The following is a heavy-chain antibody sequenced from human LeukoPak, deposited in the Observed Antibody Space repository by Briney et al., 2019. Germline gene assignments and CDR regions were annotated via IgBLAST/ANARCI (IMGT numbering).Heavy chain of an antibody. CDR3: ARGGFGSSTSCYDY. D-gene: IGHD2-2*01. CDR1: GGSISSSNW. V-gene: IGHV4-4*02. J-gene: IGHJ4*02. CDR2: IYHSGST. Sequence: PSVTLSLTCAVSGGSISSSNWWSWIRQPLGKGLEWIGEIYHSGSTNYNPSLKSRVTISVDKSKNQFSLKLSSVTAADTAVYYCARGGFGSSTSCYDYWGQGTLVTVSS.